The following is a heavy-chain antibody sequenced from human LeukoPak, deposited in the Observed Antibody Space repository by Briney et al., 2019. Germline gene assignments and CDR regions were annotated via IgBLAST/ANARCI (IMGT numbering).Heavy chain of an antibody. CDR1: GFTFSSYS. D-gene: IGHD4-23*01. J-gene: IGHJ6*02. V-gene: IGHV3-21*01. CDR3: ARGDYGGYYYYGMDV. Sequence: GGSLRLSCAASGFTFSSYSMTWVRQAPGKGLEWVSSISSSSSYIYYADSVKGRFTISRDNAKNSLYLQMNSLRAEDTAVYYCARGDYGGYYYYGMDVWGQGTTVTVSS. CDR2: ISSSSSYI.